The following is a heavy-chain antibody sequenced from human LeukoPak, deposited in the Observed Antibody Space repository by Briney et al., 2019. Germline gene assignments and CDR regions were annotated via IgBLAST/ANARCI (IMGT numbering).Heavy chain of an antibody. J-gene: IGHJ5*02. CDR1: GGTFSSYA. CDR2: IIPILGIA. D-gene: IGHD2-15*01. Sequence: GASVKVSCKASGGTFSSYAISWVRQAPGQGLEWMGRIIPILGIANYAQKFQGRVTITADKSTSTAYMELSSLRSEDTAVYYCARGPVVVVAATGHWFDPWGQGTLVTVSS. CDR3: ARGPVVVVAATGHWFDP. V-gene: IGHV1-69*04.